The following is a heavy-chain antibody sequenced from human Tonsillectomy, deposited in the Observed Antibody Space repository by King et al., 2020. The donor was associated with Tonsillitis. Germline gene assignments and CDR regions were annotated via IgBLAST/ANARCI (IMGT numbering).Heavy chain of an antibody. D-gene: IGHD3-22*01. CDR1: GYTFASYG. V-gene: IGHV1-18*01. CDR3: ARDHSSGSNWFDP. CDR2: SSPYNGYT. Sequence: VQLVESGAEVKKPGASVKVSCKASGYTFASYGISWVRQAPGQGLEWMGWSSPYNGYTNSAQKLQGRVTVTTDTSTSTAYMELRSLRSDDTAVYYCARDHSSGSNWFDPWGQGTLVTVSS. J-gene: IGHJ5*02.